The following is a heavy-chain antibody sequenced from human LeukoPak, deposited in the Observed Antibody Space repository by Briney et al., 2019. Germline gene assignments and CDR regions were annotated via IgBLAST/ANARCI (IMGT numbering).Heavy chain of an antibody. J-gene: IGHJ4*02. CDR3: ARGTSRGTLATDYFDY. Sequence: GGSLRLSCAASGFTFSDHYMDWVRQAPGKGLEWVGRTRNKANRYTTEYSASVKGRFTVSRDGSKNSLYLQMDSLKTEDTAVYYCARGTSRGTLATDYFDYWGQGTLVTVSS. D-gene: IGHD5-12*01. V-gene: IGHV3-72*01. CDR1: GFTFSDHY. CDR2: TRNKANRYTT.